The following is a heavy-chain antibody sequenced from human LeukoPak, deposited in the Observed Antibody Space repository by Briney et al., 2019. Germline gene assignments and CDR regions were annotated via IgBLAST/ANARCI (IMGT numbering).Heavy chain of an antibody. V-gene: IGHV1-18*01. J-gene: IGHJ5*02. Sequence: GASVKVSCKASGYTFTSYGISWWRQAPGQGLEWMGWISAYNGNTNYAQKLQGRVTMTTDTSTSTAYMELRSLRSDDTAVYYCARAVLWFGDPGWFDPWGQGTLVTVSS. CDR2: ISAYNGNT. CDR1: GYTFTSYG. D-gene: IGHD3-10*01. CDR3: ARAVLWFGDPGWFDP.